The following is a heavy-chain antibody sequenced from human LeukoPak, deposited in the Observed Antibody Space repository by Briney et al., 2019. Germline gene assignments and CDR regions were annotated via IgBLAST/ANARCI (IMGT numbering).Heavy chain of an antibody. V-gene: IGHV3-48*03. Sequence: GGSLRLSCAASGFTFSSYEMNWVRQAPGKGLEWVSYISSSGSTIYYADSVKGRFTISRDNAKNSLYLQTNSLRAEDTAVYYCARDLGGVAGLDYWGQGTLVTVSS. D-gene: IGHD6-19*01. CDR1: GFTFSSYE. CDR2: ISSSGSTI. J-gene: IGHJ4*01. CDR3: ARDLGGVAGLDY.